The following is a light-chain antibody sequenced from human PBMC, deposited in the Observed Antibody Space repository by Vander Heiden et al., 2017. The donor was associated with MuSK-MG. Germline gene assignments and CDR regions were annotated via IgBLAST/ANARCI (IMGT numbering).Light chain of an antibody. V-gene: IGKV2D-29*01. CDR2: EGS. J-gene: IGKJ1*01. CDR1: QSLLRDGKTY. Sequence: DIVLSQTPVSLSVTPGQPASISCKSSQSLLRDGKTYLYWFFQRTGQPPQLLIYEGSIRFYGVPDKFSGSASGTDFTLTLSRVEADDAGVFYCMQTLNPRTFGQGTKVEIK. CDR3: MQTLNPRT.